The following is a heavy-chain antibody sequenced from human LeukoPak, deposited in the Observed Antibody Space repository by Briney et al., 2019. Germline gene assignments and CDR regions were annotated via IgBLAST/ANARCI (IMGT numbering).Heavy chain of an antibody. CDR1: GFTFSSYS. V-gene: IGHV3-21*01. Sequence: GGSLRLSCAASGFTFSSYSMNWVRQAPGKGPEWVSSISSSSSYIYYADSVKGRFTISRDNAKNSLYLQMNSLRAEDTAVYYCARALDYDFWSGTPSYFDYWGQGTLVTVSS. CDR3: ARALDYDFWSGTPSYFDY. J-gene: IGHJ4*02. CDR2: ISSSSSYI. D-gene: IGHD3-3*01.